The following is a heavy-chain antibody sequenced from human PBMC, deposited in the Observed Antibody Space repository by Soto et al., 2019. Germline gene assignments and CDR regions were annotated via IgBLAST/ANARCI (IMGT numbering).Heavy chain of an antibody. CDR2: IYHSGDT. CDR1: GYSLTSGYY. CDR3: ARARIVVAGTVVDY. Sequence: SETLSLTCAVSGYSLTSGYYCGWIRQPPGKGLEWIGSIYHSGDTYYNPSLKSRVTISVDTSKNHFSLKLTSVTAADTAVYYCARARIVVAGTVVDYWGQGTLVTVSS. V-gene: IGHV4-38-2*01. D-gene: IGHD6-19*01. J-gene: IGHJ4*02.